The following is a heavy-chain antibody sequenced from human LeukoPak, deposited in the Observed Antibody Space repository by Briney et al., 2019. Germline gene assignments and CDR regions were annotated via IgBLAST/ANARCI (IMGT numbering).Heavy chain of an antibody. D-gene: IGHD2-15*01. CDR2: IRGRGGST. CDR3: AKDRDLDPGSFDY. CDR1: GFTFNSYA. Sequence: PGGSLRLSCAASGFTFNSYAMSWVRQAPGKGLEWVSAIRGRGGSTYYADCVKGLFNISRDNSKNTLYLQMNRLRAEDTAVYYCAKDRDLDPGSFDYWGQGTLVTVSS. V-gene: IGHV3-23*01. J-gene: IGHJ4*02.